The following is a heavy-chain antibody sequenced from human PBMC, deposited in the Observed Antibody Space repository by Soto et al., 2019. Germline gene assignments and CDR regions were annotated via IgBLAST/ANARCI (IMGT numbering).Heavy chain of an antibody. Sequence: QVQLVESGGGVVQPGRSLRLSCAASGFTFSSYGMHWVRQAPGKGLEWVAVISYDGSNKYYADSVKGRFTISRDNSKNTLYLQMNSMRAEDTAVYYCARCVVVPAADPLGMDVWGQGTTVTVSS. CDR1: GFTFSSYG. V-gene: IGHV3-30*03. CDR3: ARCVVVPAADPLGMDV. CDR2: ISYDGSNK. D-gene: IGHD2-2*01. J-gene: IGHJ6*02.